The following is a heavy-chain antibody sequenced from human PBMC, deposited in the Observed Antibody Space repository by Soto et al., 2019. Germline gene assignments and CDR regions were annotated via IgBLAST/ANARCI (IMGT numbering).Heavy chain of an antibody. Sequence: GGSLRLSCSGSGFTFRDYALTWFRQTPGKGLECVGFIRSEAYGGTPDYAASVQGRFTISRDDFRGVAYLQMDSLRSEDTGVYYCSILPRNRPASPSHFWCPGPQVTLSS. J-gene: IGHJ4*02. CDR3: SILPRNRPASPSHF. CDR1: GFTFRDYA. V-gene: IGHV3-49*03. CDR2: IRSEAYGGTP. D-gene: IGHD2-15*01.